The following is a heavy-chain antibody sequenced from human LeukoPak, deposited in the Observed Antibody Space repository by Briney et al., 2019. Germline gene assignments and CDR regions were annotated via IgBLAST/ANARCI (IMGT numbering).Heavy chain of an antibody. J-gene: IGHJ5*02. D-gene: IGHD2/OR15-2a*01. Sequence: GGSLRLSCAASGFIFSNYGMSWVRQAPGKGLEWVSSISSSSDYIYYADSVKGRFTISRDNAKNSLYLQMKSLRAEDTAVYYCARGKTSQNIVTRKTYNWFDPWGQGTLVTVSS. CDR1: GFIFSNYG. CDR2: ISSSSDYI. V-gene: IGHV3-21*01. CDR3: ARGKTSQNIVTRKTYNWFDP.